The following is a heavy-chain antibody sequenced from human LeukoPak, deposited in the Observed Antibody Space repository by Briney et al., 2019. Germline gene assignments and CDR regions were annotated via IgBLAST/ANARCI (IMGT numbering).Heavy chain of an antibody. Sequence: GGSLRLPCAASGFTFSTHWMYWVRQAPGKELVWVSRISGDGSGTSYADSVKGRFTISRDNAKDTLYLQMTSLRVEDTAVYSCASLLTPYHGSGGGGMDVWGQGTTVTVSS. CDR3: ASLLTPYHGSGGGGMDV. V-gene: IGHV3-74*01. CDR2: ISGDGSGT. CDR1: GFTFSTHW. D-gene: IGHD3-10*01. J-gene: IGHJ6*02.